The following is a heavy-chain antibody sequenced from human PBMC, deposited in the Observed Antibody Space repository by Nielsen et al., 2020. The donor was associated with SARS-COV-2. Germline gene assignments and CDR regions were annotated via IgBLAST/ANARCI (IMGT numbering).Heavy chain of an antibody. CDR2: ISGGGITI. D-gene: IGHD3-16*01. J-gene: IGHJ4*02. CDR3: AREFGAGAFGF. CDR1: GLIVSSNY. V-gene: IGHV3-48*03. Sequence: GESLKISCAASGLIVSSNYMNWVRQAPGKGLEWVASISGGGITIFYADSVKGRFTTSRDNAKNSLFLQMNSLRAEDTATYYCAREFGAGAFGFWGQGTQVTVSS.